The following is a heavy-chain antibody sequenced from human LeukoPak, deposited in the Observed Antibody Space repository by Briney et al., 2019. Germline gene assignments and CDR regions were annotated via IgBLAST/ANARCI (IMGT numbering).Heavy chain of an antibody. CDR2: TYYRSKWYS. J-gene: IGHJ3*02. CDR3: ARDYDQYDAFDI. CDR1: GDSVSSNSAA. D-gene: IGHD3-22*01. V-gene: IGHV6-1*01. Sequence: SQTLSLTCAISGDSVSSNSAAWNWFRQSPSRGLEWLGRTYYRSKWYSDYAVSVKGRITINPDTSKNQFSLQLNSVTPEDTAVYFCARDYDQYDAFDIWGQGTMVTVSS.